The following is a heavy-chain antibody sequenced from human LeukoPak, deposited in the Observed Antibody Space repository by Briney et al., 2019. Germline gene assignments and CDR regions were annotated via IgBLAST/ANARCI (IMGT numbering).Heavy chain of an antibody. CDR2: IYYSGST. Sequence: KPSETLSLTCTVSGGSISSGGYYWSWIRQPPGKGLEWIGYIYYSGSTYYNPSLKSRVTISVDTSKNQFSLKLSSVTAADTAVYYCATRSSSGYYYWFDPWGQGTLVTVSS. J-gene: IGHJ5*02. D-gene: IGHD3-22*01. V-gene: IGHV4-30-4*08. CDR3: ATRSSSGYYYWFDP. CDR1: GGSISSGGYY.